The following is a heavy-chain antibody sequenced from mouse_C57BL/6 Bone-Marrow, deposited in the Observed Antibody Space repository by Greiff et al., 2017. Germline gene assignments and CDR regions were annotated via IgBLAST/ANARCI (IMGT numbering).Heavy chain of an antibody. CDR1: GFTINDYY. CDR3: ARCRDYDADGFDY. D-gene: IGHD2-4*01. V-gene: IGHV14-2*01. J-gene: IGHJ2*01. Sequence: VQLQQSGADLVKPGASVKFSCTASGFTINDYYMHWVQQRTEQGLEWVGRIDPEDGDTKYASKLQGRVTITADTASNTLYLQLSSLTSEETAVNYCARCRDYDADGFDYWGQGTTLTVSS. CDR2: IDPEDGDT.